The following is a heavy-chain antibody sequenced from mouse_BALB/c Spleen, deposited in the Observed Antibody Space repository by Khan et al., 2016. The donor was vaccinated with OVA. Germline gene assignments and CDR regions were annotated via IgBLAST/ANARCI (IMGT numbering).Heavy chain of an antibody. V-gene: IGHV1-61*01. J-gene: IGHJ3*01. D-gene: IGHD2-10*02. CDR3: SRSEKYGYYPSWFAY. CDR1: GYTFTSYW. CDR2: INPSDSET. Sequence: QVQLQQPGAELVRPGASVKLSCKASGYTFTSYWMNWVRQRPGQGLDWIGKINPSDSETHYNQMFKDKATLTVDKSSGTAYMQHSSLTSEDSAVSYCSRSEKYGYYPSWFAYWGQGTLVTVSA.